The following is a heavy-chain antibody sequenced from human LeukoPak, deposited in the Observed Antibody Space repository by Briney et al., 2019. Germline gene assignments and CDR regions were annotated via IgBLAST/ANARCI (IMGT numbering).Heavy chain of an antibody. D-gene: IGHD5-12*01. CDR2: MNPNSGNT. CDR3: ARGRSGYDLDAFDI. Sequence: ASVKVSCKASGYTFTSYDINWVRQATGQGLEWTGWMNPNSGNTGYAQKFQGRVTMTRNTSISTAYMELSSLRSEDTAVYYCARGRSGYDLDAFDIWGQGTMVTVSS. J-gene: IGHJ3*02. CDR1: GYTFTSYD. V-gene: IGHV1-8*01.